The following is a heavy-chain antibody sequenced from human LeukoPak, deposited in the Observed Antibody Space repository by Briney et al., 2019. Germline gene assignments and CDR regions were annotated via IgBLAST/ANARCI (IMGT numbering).Heavy chain of an antibody. Sequence: GGSLRLSCAASGFTFSSYWMSWVRQAPGKGLEWVANIKQDGSEKYYVDSVKGRFTISRDNSKNTLYLQMNSLRAEDTAVYYCAKAPPYEYYFDYWGQGTLVTVSS. D-gene: IGHD3-16*01. CDR3: AKAPPYEYYFDY. J-gene: IGHJ4*02. V-gene: IGHV3-7*01. CDR1: GFTFSSYW. CDR2: IKQDGSEK.